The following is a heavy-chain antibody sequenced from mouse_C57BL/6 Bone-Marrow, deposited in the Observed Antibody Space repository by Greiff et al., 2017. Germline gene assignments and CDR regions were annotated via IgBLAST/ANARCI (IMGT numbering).Heavy chain of an antibody. D-gene: IGHD1-1*01. Sequence: EVKLQESGGGLVQPGGSLKLSCAASGFTFSDYGMAWVRQAPRKGPEWVAFISNLAYSIYYADTVTGRFTISRENAKNTLYLEMSSLRSEDTAMYYCARQGSYYYGSSPYAMDYWGQGTSVTVSS. CDR1: GFTFSDYG. CDR3: ARQGSYYYGSSPYAMDY. V-gene: IGHV5-15*01. CDR2: ISNLAYSI. J-gene: IGHJ4*01.